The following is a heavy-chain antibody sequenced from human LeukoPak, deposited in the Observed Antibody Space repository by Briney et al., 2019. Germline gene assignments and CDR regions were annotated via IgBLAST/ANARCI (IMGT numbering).Heavy chain of an antibody. CDR2: ISAYNGNT. CDR3: ARPVDSSGYYLFDY. Sequence: ASVKVSCKASGYTFTSYGISWVRQAPGQGLEWMGWISAYNGNTNYAQKFQGRVTITAGKSTSTAYMELSNLRSEDTAVYYCARPVDSSGYYLFDYWGQGTLVTVSS. J-gene: IGHJ4*02. V-gene: IGHV1-18*01. CDR1: GYTFTSYG. D-gene: IGHD3-22*01.